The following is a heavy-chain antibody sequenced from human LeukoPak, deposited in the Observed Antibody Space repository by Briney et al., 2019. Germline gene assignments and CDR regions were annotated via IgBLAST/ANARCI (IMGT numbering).Heavy chain of an antibody. CDR2: IIPIFGTA. CDR1: GGTFSSYA. Sequence: SVKVSCKASGGTFSSYAISWVRQAPGQGLEWMGRIIPIFGTANYAQKFQGRVTITTDESTSPAYMELSSLRSEDTAVYYCARDGVYYDSSGYYAYWGQGTLVTVSS. V-gene: IGHV1-69*05. D-gene: IGHD3-22*01. CDR3: ARDGVYYDSSGYYAY. J-gene: IGHJ4*02.